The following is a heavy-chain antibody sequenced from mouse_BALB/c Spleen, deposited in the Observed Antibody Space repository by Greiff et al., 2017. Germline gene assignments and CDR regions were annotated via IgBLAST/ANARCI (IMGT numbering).Heavy chain of an antibody. CDR2: IYPSYSYT. J-gene: IGHJ3*01. CDR3: TRYYDYDSAWFAY. CDR1: GYTFTSYW. V-gene: IGHV1-69*02. D-gene: IGHD2-4*01. Sequence: QVQLQQSGAELVRPGASVKLSCKASGYTFTSYWINWVKQRPGQGLEWIGNIYPSYSYTNYNQKFKDKATLTVDKSSSTAYMQLSSPTSEDSAVYYCTRYYDYDSAWFAYWGQGTLVTVSA.